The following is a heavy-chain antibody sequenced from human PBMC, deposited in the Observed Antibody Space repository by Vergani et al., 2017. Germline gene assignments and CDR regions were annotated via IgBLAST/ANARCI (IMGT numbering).Heavy chain of an antibody. CDR2: INAGNGNT. CDR1: GYTFTTYA. J-gene: IGHJ4*02. Sequence: QVQLVQSGAEVKKPGASVKVSCKASGYTFTTYAMHWVRQAPGQRLEWMGWINAGNGNTKYSQKFQGRVTITMDTSASTAYMELSSLRSEDTAVYYCAREGFYDYVWGSYRLRGGYYFDYWGQGTLVTVSS. V-gene: IGHV1-3*01. CDR3: AREGFYDYVWGSYRLRGGYYFDY. D-gene: IGHD3-16*02.